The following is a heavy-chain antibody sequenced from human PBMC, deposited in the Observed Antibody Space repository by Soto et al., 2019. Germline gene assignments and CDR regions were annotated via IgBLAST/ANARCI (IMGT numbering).Heavy chain of an antibody. CDR1: GFTFSSYS. CDR2: ISSSSSYI. D-gene: IGHD6-19*01. Sequence: PGGSLRLSCAASGFTFSSYSMNWVRRAPGKGLEWVSSISSSSSYIYYADSVKGRFTISRDNAKNSLYLQMNSLRAEDTAVYYCARVAGFYYFDYWGQGTLVTVSS. CDR3: ARVAGFYYFDY. J-gene: IGHJ4*02. V-gene: IGHV3-21*01.